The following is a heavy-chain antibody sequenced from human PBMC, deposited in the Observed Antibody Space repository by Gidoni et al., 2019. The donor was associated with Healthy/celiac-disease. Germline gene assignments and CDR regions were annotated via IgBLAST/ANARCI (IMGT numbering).Heavy chain of an antibody. CDR3: ASMGRYYDFWSGKPYYYYYGMDV. Sequence: QVQLQESGPGLVKPSETLSLTCTVSGGSISSYNWSWIRQPPGKGLEWIGYIYYSGSTNYNPSLKSRVTISVDTSKNQFSLKLSSVTAADTAVYYCASMGRYYDFWSGKPYYYYYGMDVWGQGTTVTVSS. CDR1: GGSISSYN. D-gene: IGHD3-3*01. CDR2: IYYSGST. V-gene: IGHV4-59*01. J-gene: IGHJ6*02.